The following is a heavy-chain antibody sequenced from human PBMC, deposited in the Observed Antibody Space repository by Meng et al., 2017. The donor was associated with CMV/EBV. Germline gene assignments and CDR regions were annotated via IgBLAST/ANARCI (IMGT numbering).Heavy chain of an antibody. CDR3: AKDYTATPYFFDS. J-gene: IGHJ4*02. Sequence: GEPLKISCEASGFSFKTFAMSWVRQGPGKGLEWVSSLSSGGGSSFYADSVKGRFDISRDDSKNTLYLQMSSLTADDTAVYYCAKDYTATPYFFDSWGQGVMVTVSS. CDR1: GFSFKTFA. V-gene: IGHV3-23*01. CDR2: LSSGGGSS. D-gene: IGHD2-21*01.